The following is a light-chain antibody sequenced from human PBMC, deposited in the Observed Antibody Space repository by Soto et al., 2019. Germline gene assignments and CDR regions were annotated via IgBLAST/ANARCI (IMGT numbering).Light chain of an antibody. Sequence: QSVLTQFASVSGSPGQSITISCTGTSSDVGSYNLVSWYQQHPGKAPKLMIYEGSKRPSGVSNRFSGSKSGNTASLTISGLQAEDEADYYCCSYAGSSDVFGTGTKLTVL. CDR2: EGS. CDR1: SSDVGSYNL. J-gene: IGLJ1*01. CDR3: CSYAGSSDV. V-gene: IGLV2-23*01.